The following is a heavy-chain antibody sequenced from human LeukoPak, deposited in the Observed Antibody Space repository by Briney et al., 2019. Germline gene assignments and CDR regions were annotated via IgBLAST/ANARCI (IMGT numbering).Heavy chain of an antibody. CDR3: ARGGIAAAGHNWFDP. CDR1: GGSFSGYY. J-gene: IGHJ5*02. Sequence: SETLSLTCAVYGGSFSGYYWSWIRQPPGKGLEWIGEINHSGSTNYNPSLTSRVTISVDTSKNQFSLKLSSVTAADTAVYYCARGGIAAAGHNWFDPWGQGTLVTVSS. D-gene: IGHD6-13*01. V-gene: IGHV4-34*01. CDR2: INHSGST.